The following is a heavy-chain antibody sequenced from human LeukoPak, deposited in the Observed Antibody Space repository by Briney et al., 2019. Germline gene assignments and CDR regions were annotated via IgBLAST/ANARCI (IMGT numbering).Heavy chain of an antibody. V-gene: IGHV4-31*03. CDR3: ARDGYTGGAFDI. J-gene: IGHJ3*02. Sequence: SETLSLTCTVSGGSISSGGYYWSWLRQHPGKGLEWIGYIYYSGSTYYNPSLKSRVTISVDTSKNQFSLKLSSVTAADTAVYYCARDGYTGGAFDIWGQGTMVTVSS. D-gene: IGHD5-18*01. CDR2: IYYSGST. CDR1: GGSISSGGYY.